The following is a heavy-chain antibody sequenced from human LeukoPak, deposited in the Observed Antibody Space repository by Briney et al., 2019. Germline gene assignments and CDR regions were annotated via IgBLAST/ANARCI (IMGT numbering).Heavy chain of an antibody. Sequence: GALRLSCAASGFTFSSYEMNWVRQAPGKGLEWVSYISSSGSTIYYADSVKGRFTISRDKDKNSLYLQMNSLRAEDTAVYYCARGNFGELVDYWGQGTLVTVSS. J-gene: IGHJ4*02. CDR2: ISSSGSTI. D-gene: IGHD3-10*01. CDR3: ARGNFGELVDY. CDR1: GFTFSSYE. V-gene: IGHV3-48*03.